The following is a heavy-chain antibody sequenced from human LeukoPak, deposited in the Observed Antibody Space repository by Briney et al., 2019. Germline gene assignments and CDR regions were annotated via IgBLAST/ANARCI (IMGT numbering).Heavy chain of an antibody. V-gene: IGHV3-30-3*01. Sequence: GGSLRLSCAASGFTFSSYAMHWVRQAPGKGLEWVAVISYDGSNKYYADSVKGRFTISRDNSRNTLSLEMSSPRAEDTAIYFCAKDETTSGINYFHYWGQGILVTVSS. CDR2: ISYDGSNK. CDR1: GFTFSSYA. CDR3: AKDETTSGINYFHY. D-gene: IGHD1-1*01. J-gene: IGHJ4*02.